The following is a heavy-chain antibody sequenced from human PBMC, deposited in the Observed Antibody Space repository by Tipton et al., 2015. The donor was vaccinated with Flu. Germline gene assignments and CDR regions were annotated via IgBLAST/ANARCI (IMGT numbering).Heavy chain of an antibody. J-gene: IGHJ6*02. CDR1: GGSISSYY. CDR2: IYYSGST. V-gene: IGHV4-59*01. D-gene: IGHD6-13*01. Sequence: LRLSCTVSGGSISSYYWSWIRQPPGKGLEWIGYIYYSGSTNYNPSLKSRVTISVDTSKNQFSLKLSSVTAADTAVYYCARDELFSSWSGGYYYGMDVWGQGTTVTVSS. CDR3: ARDELFSSWSGGYYYGMDV.